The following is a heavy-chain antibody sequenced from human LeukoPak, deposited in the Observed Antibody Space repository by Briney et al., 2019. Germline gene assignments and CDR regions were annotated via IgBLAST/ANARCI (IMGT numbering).Heavy chain of an antibody. CDR2: ISGAGSST. V-gene: IGHV3-23*01. CDR1: GFTLSSYA. CDR3: AKATKTVSTLKQSFDY. Sequence: GGSLRLSCAASGFTLSSYAMSWVRQAPGKGLEWVSTISGAGSSTYYADSVKGRFTISRDNSMNTLYLLMNSLRAEDTAVYYCAKATKTVSTLKQSFDYWGQGTLVTVSS. J-gene: IGHJ4*02. D-gene: IGHD5/OR15-5a*01.